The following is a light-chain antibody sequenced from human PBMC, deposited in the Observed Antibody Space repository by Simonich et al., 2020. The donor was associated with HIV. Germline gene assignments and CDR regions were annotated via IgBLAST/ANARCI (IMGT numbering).Light chain of an antibody. CDR2: WAS. V-gene: IGKV4-1*01. CDR3: QQYYSTPPT. Sequence: DIVMTQSPDSMAVSLGERATINCKSSQSVSSNLAWYQQKPGQPPKLLIYWASTRESGVPDRFSASGSGTDFTLTISSLQAEDVALYYCQQYYSTPPTFGQGTKVEIK. J-gene: IGKJ1*01. CDR1: QSVSSN.